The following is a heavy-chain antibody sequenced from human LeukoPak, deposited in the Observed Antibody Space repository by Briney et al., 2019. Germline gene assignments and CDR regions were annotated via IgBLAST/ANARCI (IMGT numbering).Heavy chain of an antibody. CDR1: GYTFTSYG. Sequence: ASVKVSCKASGYTFTSYGISWVRQAPGRGLEWMGWISAYNGNTNYAQKLQGRVTMTTDTSTSTAYMELRSLRSDDTAVYYCARDNAIAVAVDSDYWGQGTLVTVSS. V-gene: IGHV1-18*01. CDR2: ISAYNGNT. CDR3: ARDNAIAVAVDSDY. D-gene: IGHD6-19*01. J-gene: IGHJ4*02.